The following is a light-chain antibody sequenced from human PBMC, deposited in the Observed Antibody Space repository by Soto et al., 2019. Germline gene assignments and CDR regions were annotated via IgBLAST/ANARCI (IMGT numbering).Light chain of an antibody. CDR1: ISNIGSNT. CDR3: AAWDDSLNGVV. Sequence: QSVLTQPPSASGTPGQRVTISCSGSISNIGSNTVNWYQQLPGTAPKLLIYRNNQRPSGVPDRFSGSNSGTSASLAISGLQSEDEADYYCAAWDDSLNGVVFGGGTKLTVL. J-gene: IGLJ2*01. V-gene: IGLV1-44*01. CDR2: RNN.